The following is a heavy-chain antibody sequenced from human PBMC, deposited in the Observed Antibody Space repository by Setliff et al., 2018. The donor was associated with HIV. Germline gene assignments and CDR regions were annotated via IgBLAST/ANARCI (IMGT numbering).Heavy chain of an antibody. D-gene: IGHD3-3*01. Sequence: LKISCTGSGYSFTSHWIAWVRQMPGQGLEWMGIIYPSDSATAYSPSFQGQITISAGKSISTAYLQWSSLKASDTAIYYCARSHFITLFGVIYYPGYFDLWGRGTQVTVSS. CDR1: GYSFTSHW. J-gene: IGHJ2*01. V-gene: IGHV5-51*01. CDR3: ARSHFITLFGVIYYPGYFDL. CDR2: IYPSDSAT.